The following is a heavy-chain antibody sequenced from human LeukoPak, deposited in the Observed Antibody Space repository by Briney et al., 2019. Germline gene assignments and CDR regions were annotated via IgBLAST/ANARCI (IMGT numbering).Heavy chain of an antibody. V-gene: IGHV3-7*03. CDR3: ARGGSRHPNPEDY. CDR1: GFTFSSFW. CDR2: IKQDGSEK. Sequence: GGSLRLSCAASGFTFSSFWMSWVRQAPGKGLAWVANIKQDGSEKYFVDSVKGRFTISRDNAKNSLYLQMSSLRAEDTAVYYCARGGSRHPNPEDYWGRGTLVTVSS. D-gene: IGHD1-1*01. J-gene: IGHJ4*02.